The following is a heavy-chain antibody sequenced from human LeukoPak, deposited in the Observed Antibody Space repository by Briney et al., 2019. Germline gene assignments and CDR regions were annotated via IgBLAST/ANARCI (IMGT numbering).Heavy chain of an antibody. D-gene: IGHD5-24*01. CDR3: AGEMATAHFDY. J-gene: IGHJ4*02. Sequence: SETLSLTCAVYGGSFSGYYWSWIRQPPGKGLEWIGDINHNGGTNYNPSLKSRVTISVDTSKNQFSLKLSSVTAADTAVYYCAGEMATAHFDYWGQGTLVTVSS. CDR1: GGSFSGYY. CDR2: INHNGGT. V-gene: IGHV4-34*01.